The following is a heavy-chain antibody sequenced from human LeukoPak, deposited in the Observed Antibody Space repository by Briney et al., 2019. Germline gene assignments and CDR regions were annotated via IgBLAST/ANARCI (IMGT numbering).Heavy chain of an antibody. CDR1: GFTFSSYG. CDR2: ISSSGSTI. V-gene: IGHV3-48*03. D-gene: IGHD4-11*01. Sequence: GGSLRLSCAASGFTFSSYGMNWVRQAPGKGLEWVSYISSSGSTIYYADSVKGRFTISRDNAKNSLYLQMNSLRAEDTAVYYCARVPTGAVAGVFLMDVWGKGTTVTVSS. J-gene: IGHJ6*04. CDR3: ARVPTGAVAGVFLMDV.